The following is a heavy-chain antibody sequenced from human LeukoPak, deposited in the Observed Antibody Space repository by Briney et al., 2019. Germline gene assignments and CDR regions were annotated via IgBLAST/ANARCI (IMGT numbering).Heavy chain of an antibody. Sequence: GGSLRPSCAASGFTFSRYGIHWVRQAPGKGLEWVAIVWHDGSKEYYADSVKGRFTISRDNSKNTLYLQMNSLSAEDTAVYYCVKDEVTMVRGVPNYYFDYWGQGTLVTVSS. CDR2: VWHDGSKE. J-gene: IGHJ4*02. CDR3: VKDEVTMVRGVPNYYFDY. D-gene: IGHD3-10*01. CDR1: GFTFSRYG. V-gene: IGHV3-33*06.